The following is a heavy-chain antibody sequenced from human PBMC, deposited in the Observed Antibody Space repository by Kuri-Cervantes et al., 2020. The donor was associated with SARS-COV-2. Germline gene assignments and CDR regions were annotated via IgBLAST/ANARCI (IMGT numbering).Heavy chain of an antibody. CDR3: ARPYCSSTTCYDGTFDS. CDR2: IIPLFGTT. D-gene: IGHD2-2*01. CDR1: GGTFSSYA. Sequence: SVKVSCKASGGTFSSYAVTWVRQAPGQGLEWMGRIIPLFGTTIYAQKFRGRVTITADKSTNTAYMEPSSLRSEDTAVYYCARPYCSSTTCYDGTFDSWGQGTLVTVSS. V-gene: IGHV1-69*06. J-gene: IGHJ4*02.